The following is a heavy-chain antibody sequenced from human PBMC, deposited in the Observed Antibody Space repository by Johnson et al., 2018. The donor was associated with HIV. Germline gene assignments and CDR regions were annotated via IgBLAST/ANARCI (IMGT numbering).Heavy chain of an antibody. CDR3: AKSGLFVLVVYAPDVFDI. D-gene: IGHD2-8*02. J-gene: IGHJ3*02. Sequence: QVQLVESGGGVVQPGRSLRLSCTASGFTFSSYAMHWVRQAPGKGLEWVAVISYDGSYEYHADSVKGRFTISRDNSKSTLFLQMNSLRAEDTAVYYCAKSGLFVLVVYAPDVFDIWGQGTMVTVSS. V-gene: IGHV3-30*04. CDR2: ISYDGSYE. CDR1: GFTFSSYA.